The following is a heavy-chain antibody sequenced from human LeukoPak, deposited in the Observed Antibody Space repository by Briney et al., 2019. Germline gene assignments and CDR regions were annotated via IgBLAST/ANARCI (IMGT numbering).Heavy chain of an antibody. Sequence: SGPTLVKPTQTLTLTCTFSGSSLSTRGEGVVWIRQPPGKALEWLALIYWDDDKRYSPSLKSRLSISGDTSKNQVVLTMTDMDPADTATYFCAHRKLGHYDIFPDWGQGTLVTVSS. CDR1: GSSLSTRGEG. J-gene: IGHJ4*02. D-gene: IGHD3-9*01. CDR3: AHRKLGHYDIFPD. CDR2: IYWDDDK. V-gene: IGHV2-5*02.